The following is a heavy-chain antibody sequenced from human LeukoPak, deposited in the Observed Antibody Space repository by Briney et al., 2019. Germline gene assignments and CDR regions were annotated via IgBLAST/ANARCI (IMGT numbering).Heavy chain of an antibody. J-gene: IGHJ4*02. Sequence: GGSLRLSCAASGFTFSSYWMSWVRQAPGKGLEWVANIKQDGSEKYYVDSVKGRFTISRDNAKNSLYLQMNSLRAEDTAVYYCAKIVEEYCSSTSCSDYWGQGTLVTVSS. CDR1: GFTFSSYW. V-gene: IGHV3-7*01. CDR3: AKIVEEYCSSTSCSDY. CDR2: IKQDGSEK. D-gene: IGHD2-2*01.